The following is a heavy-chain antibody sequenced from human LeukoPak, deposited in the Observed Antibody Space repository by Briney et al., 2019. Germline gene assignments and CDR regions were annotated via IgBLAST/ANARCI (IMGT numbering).Heavy chain of an antibody. J-gene: IGHJ4*02. CDR1: GFTFSSYA. D-gene: IGHD3-22*01. V-gene: IGHV3-23*01. Sequence: GGSLRLSCAASGFTFSSYAMSWVRQAPGKGLEWVSLISGSGYSTYYADSVKGRFTISRDDSSNMLSLQMNGLRADDTALYYCAKAAVIVVGTYFDYWGQGTLVTVSS. CDR2: ISGSGYST. CDR3: AKAAVIVVGTYFDY.